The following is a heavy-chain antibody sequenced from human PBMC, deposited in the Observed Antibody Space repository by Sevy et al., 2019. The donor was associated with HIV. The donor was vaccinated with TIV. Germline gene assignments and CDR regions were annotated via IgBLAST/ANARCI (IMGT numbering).Heavy chain of an antibody. CDR2: IYFSGST. J-gene: IGHJ4*02. D-gene: IGHD3-10*01. V-gene: IGHV4-39*01. Sequence: SETLSLTCTVSGGSIARSSYDWGWIRQSPGKGLEWIGSIYFSGSTSYATSLRSRVTISVDTSKNQVSLKMRSVTATDTAFYYCARHGGLMDRGFDFWGQGALVTVSS. CDR3: ARHGGLMDRGFDF. CDR1: GGSIARSSYD.